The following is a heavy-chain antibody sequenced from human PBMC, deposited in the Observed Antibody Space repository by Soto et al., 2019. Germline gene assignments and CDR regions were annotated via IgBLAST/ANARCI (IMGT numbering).Heavy chain of an antibody. Sequence: GGSLRLSCAASGFTFSRYGMNWLRQAPGKGLEWVASISSSTSYVYYADSVKGRFSTSRDNAKNILYLEMYALRSEDTAIYYCARDPSEGRVGNWFESWGQGTLVTVSS. J-gene: IGHJ5*01. V-gene: IGHV3-21*06. CDR3: ARDPSEGRVGNWFES. CDR2: ISSSTSYV. CDR1: GFTFSRYG.